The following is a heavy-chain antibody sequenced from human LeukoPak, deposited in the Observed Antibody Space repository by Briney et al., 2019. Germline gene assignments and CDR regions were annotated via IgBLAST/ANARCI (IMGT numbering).Heavy chain of an antibody. CDR1: GFTFSSYA. CDR3: AKDLGTYGGQFDY. J-gene: IGHJ4*02. CDR2: ISGSGGST. V-gene: IGHV3-23*01. D-gene: IGHD4-23*01. Sequence: GGSLRLSCAASGFTFSSYAMSWVRQAPGKGLEWVSTISGSGGSTYYTDSVKGRFTISRDNSKNTLYLQMNSLRADDTAIYYCAKDLGTYGGQFDYWGQGTLVTVSS.